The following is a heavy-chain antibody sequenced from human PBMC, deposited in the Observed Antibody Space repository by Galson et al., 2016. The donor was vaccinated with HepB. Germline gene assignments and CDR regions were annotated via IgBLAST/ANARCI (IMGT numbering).Heavy chain of an antibody. D-gene: IGHD2-2*01. CDR2: ISGSGGNT. CDR1: GFTFSSYA. Sequence: SLRLSCAASGFTFSSYAMSWVRQAPGKGLEWVSAISGSGGNTKYADSVKGRFTISRDKSKNTLFLQMNSLRAEDTAVYCCAKDSIIQLPIQSYYCYYGMDAWGHGTTVTVSS. V-gene: IGHV3-23*01. CDR3: AKDSIIQLPIQSYYCYYGMDA. J-gene: IGHJ6*02.